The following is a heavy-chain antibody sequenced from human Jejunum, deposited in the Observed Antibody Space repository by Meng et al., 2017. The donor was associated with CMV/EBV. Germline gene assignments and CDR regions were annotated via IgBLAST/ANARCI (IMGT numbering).Heavy chain of an antibody. D-gene: IGHD1-26*01. V-gene: IGHV3-66*01. CDR1: GFSFSASV. CDR2: LYSSGIT. CDR3: ARWSGTYYDY. Sequence: EGQVVECVGGLFQPGGSLRLSCAASGFSFSASVMHWVRQDPGQGLVWVSILYSSGITYYADSVKGRFTISRDNSKNTLYFQMNTLRAEDTAVYYCARWSGTYYDYWGQGTLVTVSS. J-gene: IGHJ4*02.